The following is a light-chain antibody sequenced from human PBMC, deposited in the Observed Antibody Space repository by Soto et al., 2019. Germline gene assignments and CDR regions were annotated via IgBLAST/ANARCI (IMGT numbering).Light chain of an antibody. CDR2: DAS. CDR3: QQYNSYTT. Sequence: DIQMTQSPSTLSASVGDRVTITCRASQSISTWLAWYQQKPGKAPKLLIYDASSLQSGVPSRFSGHGSGTDFTLTISSLQPDDFATYYCQQYNSYTTFGQGTKLESK. CDR1: QSISTW. J-gene: IGKJ2*01. V-gene: IGKV1-5*01.